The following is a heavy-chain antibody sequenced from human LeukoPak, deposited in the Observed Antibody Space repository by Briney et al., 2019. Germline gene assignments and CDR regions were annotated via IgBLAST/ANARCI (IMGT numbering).Heavy chain of an antibody. Sequence: EPGGSLRLSCAASGFTFSRYGMHWVRQAPGKGLEWVAVIWYDGSNEYYADSVKGRFTIFRDNSKNTLHLQMNSLRAEDTAVYYCARPLVGDALDYWGQGTLATVSS. J-gene: IGHJ4*02. CDR3: ARPLVGDALDY. CDR2: IWYDGSNE. V-gene: IGHV3-33*01. CDR1: GFTFSRYG. D-gene: IGHD1-26*01.